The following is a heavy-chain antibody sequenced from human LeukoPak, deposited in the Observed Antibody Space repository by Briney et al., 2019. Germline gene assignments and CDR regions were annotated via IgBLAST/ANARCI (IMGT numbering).Heavy chain of an antibody. Sequence: SGGSLRLSCAASGFNFDDYAIHWVRQYAGKGLEWVSGISWNSKNMVYADSVKGRFTISRDSAKNSLYLQMNSLRAEDTAVYYCARGGVGMDVWGQGTTVTVSS. CDR1: GFNFDDYA. V-gene: IGHV3-9*01. D-gene: IGHD3-10*01. CDR2: ISWNSKNM. CDR3: ARGGVGMDV. J-gene: IGHJ6*02.